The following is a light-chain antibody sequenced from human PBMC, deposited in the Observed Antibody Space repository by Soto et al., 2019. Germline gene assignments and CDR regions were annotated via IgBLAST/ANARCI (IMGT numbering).Light chain of an antibody. CDR3: QQYDNYPYT. CDR2: KAS. Sequence: DIQMTQSPSILSASVGDRVTITCRASQSVSSWLAWYRQRPGKAPKILIYKASTLESGVPSRFSGSGSGTDFTLTISSLQPDDFATYFCQQYDNYPYTFGQGTKLEIK. V-gene: IGKV1-5*03. CDR1: QSVSSW. J-gene: IGKJ2*01.